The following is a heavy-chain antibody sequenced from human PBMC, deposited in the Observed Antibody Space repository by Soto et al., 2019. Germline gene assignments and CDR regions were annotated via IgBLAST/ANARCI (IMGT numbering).Heavy chain of an antibody. Sequence: QVQLVESGGGVVQPGRSLRLSCAASGLNFKNFDAHWVRQAPGKGLEWVAGISYDGRNEDYADSVKGRFTIFRDNFKNTVDLQLNSLKREDTAVYFCASSDQTTGFDYWGLGTLVTVSS. J-gene: IGHJ4*02. V-gene: IGHV3-30*03. CDR1: GLNFKNFD. CDR3: ASSDQTTGFDY. CDR2: ISYDGRNE.